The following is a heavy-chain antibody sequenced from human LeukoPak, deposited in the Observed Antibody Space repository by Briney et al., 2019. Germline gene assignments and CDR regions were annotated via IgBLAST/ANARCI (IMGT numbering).Heavy chain of an antibody. CDR1: GYTFTSYA. CDR3: ARAEWEWLGVRAFDI. CDR2: IIPIFGTA. V-gene: IGHV1-69*13. Sequence: ASVKVSCKASGYTFTSYAMNWVRQAPGQGLEWMGGIIPIFGTANYAQKFQGRVTITADESTSTAYMELSSVTAADTAVYYCARAEWEWLGVRAFDIWGQGTMVTVSS. J-gene: IGHJ3*02. D-gene: IGHD6-19*01.